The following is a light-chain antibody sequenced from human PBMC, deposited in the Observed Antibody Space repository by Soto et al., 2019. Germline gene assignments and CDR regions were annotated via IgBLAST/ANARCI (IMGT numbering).Light chain of an antibody. CDR1: QGLVHPDGNIY. V-gene: IGKV2-30*02. Sequence: DVVMTQSPLSLPVTLGQPASISCRSRQGLVHPDGNIYLSWFQQRPGQSPRRLIYEVSNRDSGVPDRISGSGSGTDFTLRISRVEAEDVGIYYCMQATHWPWTFGQGTKVEIK. CDR3: MQATHWPWT. CDR2: EVS. J-gene: IGKJ1*01.